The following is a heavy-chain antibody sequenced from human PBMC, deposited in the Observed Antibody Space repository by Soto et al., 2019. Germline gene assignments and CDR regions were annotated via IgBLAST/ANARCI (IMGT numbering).Heavy chain of an antibody. CDR3: AHAGYYDLLSFDH. V-gene: IGHV2-5*02. D-gene: IGHD1-26*01. CDR1: GFSLTSHHMG. J-gene: IGHJ4*02. CDR2: IYWDDDE. Sequence: QITLRESGPALVRPAQTLTLTCTFSGFSLTSHHMGVAWIRQPPGKAMEWLALIYWDDDERFNPSLKDRLAISKDTSKNQVVLPMTNMGPLDTATYFCAHAGYYDLLSFDHWGPGTLGTVSS.